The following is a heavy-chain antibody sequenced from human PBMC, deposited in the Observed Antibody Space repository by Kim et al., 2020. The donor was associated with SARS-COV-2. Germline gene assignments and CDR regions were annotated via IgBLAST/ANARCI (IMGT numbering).Heavy chain of an antibody. V-gene: IGHV1-69*01. CDR3: ARARNYYDSSGYTGGFDY. Sequence: QGRVTITADESTSTAYMELGSLRSEDTAVYYCARARNYYDSSGYTGGFDYWGQGTLVTVSS. J-gene: IGHJ4*02. D-gene: IGHD3-22*01.